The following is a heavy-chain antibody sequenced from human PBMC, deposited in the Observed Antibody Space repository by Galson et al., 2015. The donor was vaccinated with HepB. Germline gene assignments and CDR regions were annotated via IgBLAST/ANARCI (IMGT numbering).Heavy chain of an antibody. CDR2: MNPNSGNT. V-gene: IGHV1-8*01. CDR3: ARAGIFTYAFDT. J-gene: IGHJ3*02. Sequence: SVKVSCKASGYTFTSYDINWVRQATGQGLEWMGWMNPNSGNTGYAQKFQGRVTMTRNTSISTAYMELSSLRSEDTAVYYCARAGIFTYAFDTWGQGTMVTVSS. CDR1: GYTFTSYD. D-gene: IGHD3-3*01.